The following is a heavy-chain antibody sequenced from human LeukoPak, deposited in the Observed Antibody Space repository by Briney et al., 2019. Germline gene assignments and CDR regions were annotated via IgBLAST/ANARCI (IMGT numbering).Heavy chain of an antibody. D-gene: IGHD6-19*01. V-gene: IGHV1-2*02. CDR3: ARDTVAGTIAFDI. Sequence: ASVKLSFKASGYTFTGYYMHWVRQAPGQGLEWMGWINPNSGGTNYAQKFQGRVTMTRDTSISTAYMELSRLRSDDTAVYYCARDTVAGTIAFDIWGQGTMVTVSS. J-gene: IGHJ3*02. CDR1: GYTFTGYY. CDR2: INPNSGGT.